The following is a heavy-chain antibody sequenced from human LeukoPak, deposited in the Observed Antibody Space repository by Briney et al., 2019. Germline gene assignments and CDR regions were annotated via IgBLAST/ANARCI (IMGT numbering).Heavy chain of an antibody. V-gene: IGHV4-30-4*01. CDR2: IYYSGST. CDR1: GGSISSGDYY. Sequence: SETLSLTCTVSGGSISSGDYYWSWIRQPPGKGLEWIGYIYYSGSTYYNPSLKSRVTISVDTSKNQFSLKLSSVTAADTAVYYCAREESQRGLITIDYWGQGTLVTVSS. D-gene: IGHD3-10*01. J-gene: IGHJ4*02. CDR3: AREESQRGLITIDY.